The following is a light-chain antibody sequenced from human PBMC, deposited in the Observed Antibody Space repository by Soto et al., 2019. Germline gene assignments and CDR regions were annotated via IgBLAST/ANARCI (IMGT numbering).Light chain of an antibody. CDR1: QSVSRNY. CDR3: HKYSIFTYT. CDR2: GAS. Sequence: EVVLTQSPGTLSLSPGERASLSCRASQSVSRNYLAWYQQKPGQAPRLLIYGASSRDAGIPDRFSGSGSGTDFTLTISRLEPEDFAVYYCHKYSIFTYTFGQGTKQEIK. J-gene: IGKJ2*01. V-gene: IGKV3-20*01.